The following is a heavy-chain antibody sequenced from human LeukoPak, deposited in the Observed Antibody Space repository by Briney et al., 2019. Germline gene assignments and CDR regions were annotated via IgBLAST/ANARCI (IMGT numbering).Heavy chain of an antibody. V-gene: IGHV4-59*01. J-gene: IGHJ3*02. D-gene: IGHD3-16*02. CDR3: ARVGGIYDYVWGSYRHDPFDI. CDR1: GGSISSYY. CDR2: IYYRGST. Sequence: PSETLSLTCTVSGGSISSYYWRWLRQPPGEGLEWIGYIYYRGSTNFNPSLKSRVTISVDTSKNQFSLKLYSVTAADTAVYYCARVGGIYDYVWGSYRHDPFDIWGQGTMVTVSS.